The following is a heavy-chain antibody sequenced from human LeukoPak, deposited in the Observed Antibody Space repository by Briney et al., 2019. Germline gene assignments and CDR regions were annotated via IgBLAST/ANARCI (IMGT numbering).Heavy chain of an antibody. D-gene: IGHD6-13*01. CDR2: ISGSGGST. CDR3: AKDPSEAGAAGTGLDAFDI. J-gene: IGHJ3*02. V-gene: IGHV3-23*01. Sequence: GGSLRLSCAASGFTFSSYAMSWVRQAPGKGLEWVSAISGSGGSTYYADSVKGRFTISRDNSKNTLYLQMNSLRAEDTAVYYCAKDPSEAGAAGTGLDAFDIWGQGTMVTVSS. CDR1: GFTFSSYA.